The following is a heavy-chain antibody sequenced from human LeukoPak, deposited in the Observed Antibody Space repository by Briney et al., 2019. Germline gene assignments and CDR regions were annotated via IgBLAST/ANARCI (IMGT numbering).Heavy chain of an antibody. CDR3: AKGCDYRSGAGSFDY. J-gene: IGHJ4*02. CDR2: ISYDGNNK. CDR1: GLTFSSYN. Sequence: PGGSLRLSCAASGLTFSSYNMHWVRQAPGKGLEWVAVISYDGNNKYYADSVKGRFTISRDNSKNTLYMQMNGMRSEDTAVYYCAKGCDYRSGAGSFDYWGQGTLVTVSS. D-gene: IGHD3-10*01. V-gene: IGHV3-30*18.